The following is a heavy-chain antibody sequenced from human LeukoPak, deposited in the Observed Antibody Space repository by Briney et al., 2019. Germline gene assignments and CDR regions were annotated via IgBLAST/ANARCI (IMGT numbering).Heavy chain of an antibody. V-gene: IGHV1-2*02. D-gene: IGHD3-22*01. J-gene: IGHJ4*02. CDR3: GRDPAIYYESDYYFDN. CDR2: INPSTGGT. CDR1: GYTFTGYY. Sequence: GASVKVSCRASGYTFTGYYMHWMRQAPGQGLEWMGWINPSTGGTNYAQKFQGRVTMTRDTSITTAYMELTSLRSDDTAVYYCGRDPAIYYESDYYFDNWGQGTLVTVSS.